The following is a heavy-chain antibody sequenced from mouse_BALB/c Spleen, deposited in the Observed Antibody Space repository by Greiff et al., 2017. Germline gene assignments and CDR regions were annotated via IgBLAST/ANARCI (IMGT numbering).Heavy chain of an antibody. J-gene: IGHJ1*01. V-gene: IGHV1-5*01. CDR1: GYTFTSYW. CDR2: IYPGNSDT. Sequence: VQLQQSGTVLARPGASVKMSCKASGYTFTSYWMHWVKQRPGQGLEWIGAIYPGNSDTSYNQKFKGKAKLTAVTSTSTAYMELSSLTNEDSAVYYCTRPYGYGYVDVWGAGTTVTVSS. CDR3: TRPYGYGYVDV. D-gene: IGHD1-1*01.